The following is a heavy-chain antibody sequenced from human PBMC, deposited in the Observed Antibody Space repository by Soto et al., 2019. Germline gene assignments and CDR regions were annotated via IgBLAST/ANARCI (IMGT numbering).Heavy chain of an antibody. J-gene: IGHJ3*02. Sequence: PGGSLRLSCAASGFTFSDYYMSWIRQAPGKGREWVSYISSSSIYTNYADSVKGRFTISRDNANNPLYLEMNSLRAEHTAVYYCASLSGFDAFDIWGQGTLVTVSS. D-gene: IGHD3-9*01. V-gene: IGHV3-11*06. CDR2: ISSSSIYT. CDR1: GFTFSDYY. CDR3: ASLSGFDAFDI.